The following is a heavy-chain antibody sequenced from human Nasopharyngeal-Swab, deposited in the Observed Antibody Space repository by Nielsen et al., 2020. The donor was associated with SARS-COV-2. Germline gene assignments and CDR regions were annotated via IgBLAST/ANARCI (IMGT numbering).Heavy chain of an antibody. CDR2: ISSSSSYT. Sequence: GESLKISCAASGFTFSSSGMHWVRQAPGKGLEWVSYISSSSSYTNYADSVKGRFTISRDNAKNSLYLQMNSLRAEDTAVYYCARSRLTIFGVVIGPFDYWGQGTLVTVSS. J-gene: IGHJ4*02. CDR3: ARSRLTIFGVVIGPFDY. CDR1: GFTFSSSG. D-gene: IGHD3-3*01. V-gene: IGHV3-21*05.